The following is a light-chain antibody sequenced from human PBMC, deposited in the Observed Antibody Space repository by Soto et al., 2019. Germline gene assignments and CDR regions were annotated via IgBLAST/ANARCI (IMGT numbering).Light chain of an antibody. CDR1: QDISSY. V-gene: IGKV1-9*01. CDR2: AAS. CDR3: QQLRSYPST. Sequence: IQVTQSPSSLSASVGDRVTITCRASQDISSYLAWYQQKPGTAPTLLIYAASTLQSGVPSRFSGSGFGTDFTLTISSLQAEDFASYYCQQLRSYPSTFGGGTKVEIK. J-gene: IGKJ4*01.